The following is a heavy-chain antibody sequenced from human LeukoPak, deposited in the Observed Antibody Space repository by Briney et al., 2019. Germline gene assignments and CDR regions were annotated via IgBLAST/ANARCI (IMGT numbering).Heavy chain of an antibody. CDR3: ARVLQQLVRNAPFDP. CDR2: ISSSSSYI. D-gene: IGHD6-13*01. J-gene: IGHJ5*02. Sequence: GGSLRLSCAASGFTFSSYSMNWVRQAPGKGLEWVSSISSSSSYIYYADSVKGRFTISRDNAKNSLYLQMNSLRAEDTAVYYCARVLQQLVRNAPFDPWGQGTLVTVSS. CDR1: GFTFSSYS. V-gene: IGHV3-21*04.